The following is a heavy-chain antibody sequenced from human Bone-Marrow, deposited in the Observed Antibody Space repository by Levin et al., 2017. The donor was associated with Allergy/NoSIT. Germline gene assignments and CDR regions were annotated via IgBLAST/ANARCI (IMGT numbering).Heavy chain of an antibody. CDR1: GGTFSSYA. CDR3: AREAFRDGMDV. CDR2: IIPIFDTA. V-gene: IGHV1-69*13. J-gene: IGHJ6*02. Sequence: PAASVKVSCKASGGTFSSYAISWVRQAPGQGLEWMGGIIPIFDTANYAQKFQGRVTITADESTSTAYMELSSLRSEDTAMYYCAREAFRDGMDVWGQGTTVTVSS.